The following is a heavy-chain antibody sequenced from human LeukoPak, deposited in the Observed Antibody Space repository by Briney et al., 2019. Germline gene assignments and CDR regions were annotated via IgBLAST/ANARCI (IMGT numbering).Heavy chain of an antibody. Sequence: ASVKVSCKASGHIFTGYYMHWVRQAPGQGLEWMGWINTNTGGTIYAQKFQGRVTMTRDTSIRTTYMDLSSLISDDTAVYYCASEFQRGFDIWGQGTMVTVSS. CDR3: ASEFQRGFDI. V-gene: IGHV1-2*02. CDR2: INTNTGGT. J-gene: IGHJ3*02. CDR1: GHIFTGYY.